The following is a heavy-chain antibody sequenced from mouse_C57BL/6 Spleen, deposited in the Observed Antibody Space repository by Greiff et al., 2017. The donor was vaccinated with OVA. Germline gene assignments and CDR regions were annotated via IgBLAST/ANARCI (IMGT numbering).Heavy chain of an antibody. D-gene: IGHD1-1*01. J-gene: IGHJ2*01. V-gene: IGHV1-53*01. CDR3: ARSTVVATDYFDY. Sequence: QVQLQQPGTELVKPGASVKLSCKASGYTFTSYWMHWVKQRPGQGLEWIGNISRSNGGTNYNEKFKSKATLTVDKSYSTAYMQLSSLTSEDYVVDYCARSTVVATDYFDYWGQGTALTVSS. CDR1: GYTFTSYW. CDR2: ISRSNGGT.